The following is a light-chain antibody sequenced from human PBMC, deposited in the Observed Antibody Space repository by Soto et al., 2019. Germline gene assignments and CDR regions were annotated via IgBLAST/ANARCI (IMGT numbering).Light chain of an antibody. Sequence: ETVITQSPPTLPLSPGERATLSCRASQTVSSNYLAWCQQKPGQAPRLLIYDASNRATGIPARFSGSGSETDFTLTITRLEPEDFAVYYCQQYSSSRTFGQGTKVDIK. V-gene: IGKV3-20*01. CDR1: QTVSSNY. J-gene: IGKJ1*01. CDR3: QQYSSSRT. CDR2: DAS.